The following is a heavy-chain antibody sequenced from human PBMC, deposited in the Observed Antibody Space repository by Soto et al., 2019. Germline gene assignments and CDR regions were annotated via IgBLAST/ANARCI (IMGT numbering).Heavy chain of an antibody. Sequence: ASVKVSCKASGYTFTSYDINWVRQATGQGLEWMGWMNPNSGNTGYAQKFQGRVTMTRNTSIGTAYMELSSLRSEDTAVYYCARDRSGWHNYYYYGMDVWGQGTTVTVSS. D-gene: IGHD6-19*01. CDR1: GYTFTSYD. J-gene: IGHJ6*02. CDR2: MNPNSGNT. CDR3: ARDRSGWHNYYYYGMDV. V-gene: IGHV1-8*01.